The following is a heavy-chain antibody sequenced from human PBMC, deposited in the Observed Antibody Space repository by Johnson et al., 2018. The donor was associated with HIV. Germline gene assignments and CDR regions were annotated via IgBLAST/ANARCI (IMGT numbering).Heavy chain of an antibody. J-gene: IGHJ3*02. D-gene: IGHD5-12*01. CDR1: EFTLSNAW. V-gene: IGHV3-15*01. CDR2: IKRKTDGGTT. CDR3: TTESGYSGYDLQLGAFDI. Sequence: EVQLVESGGGLVKPGGSLRLSCAASEFTLSNAWMSWVRQVPGKGLEWVGRIKRKTDGGTTDYAAPVKGRFTISRDDSKNTLYLQMNSLKTEDTAVYYCTTESGYSGYDLQLGAFDIWGQGTMVTVSS.